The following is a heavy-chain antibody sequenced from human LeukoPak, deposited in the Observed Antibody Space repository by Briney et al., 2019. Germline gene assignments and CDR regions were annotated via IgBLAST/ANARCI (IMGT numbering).Heavy chain of an antibody. CDR2: ISAYNGNT. J-gene: IGHJ3*02. D-gene: IGHD3-3*01. CDR1: GGTFSSYA. V-gene: IGHV1-18*01. CDR3: ARVRFWSRAFLSGAFDI. Sequence: GASVKVSCKASGGTFSSYAISWVRQAPGQGLEWMGWISAYNGNTNYAQKLQGRVTMTTDTSTSTAYMELRSLRSDDTAVYYCARVRFWSRAFLSGAFDIWGQGTMVTVSS.